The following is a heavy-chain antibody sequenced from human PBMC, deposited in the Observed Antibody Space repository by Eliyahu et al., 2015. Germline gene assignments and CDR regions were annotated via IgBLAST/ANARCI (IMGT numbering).Heavy chain of an antibody. CDR1: GFSLSXSGVG. J-gene: IGHJ6*02. CDR2: XYWNDDK. V-gene: IGHV2-5*01. CDR3: AHETSSWSNYYYYGMDV. Sequence: QITLKESGPTLVKPTQTLTLTCTFSGFSLSXSGVGVGWIRQPXGKALXWLALXYWNDDKRYSPSLKSRLTITKDTSKNQVVLTMTNMDPVDTATYYCAHETSSWSNYYYYGMDVWGQGTTVTVSS. D-gene: IGHD6-13*01.